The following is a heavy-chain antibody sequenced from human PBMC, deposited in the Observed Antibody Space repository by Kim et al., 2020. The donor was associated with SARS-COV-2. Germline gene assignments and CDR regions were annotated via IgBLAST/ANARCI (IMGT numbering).Heavy chain of an antibody. D-gene: IGHD3-3*01. CDR2: INPNSGGP. J-gene: IGHJ6*02. CDR1: GYTFTGYY. Sequence: ASVKVSCKASGYTFTGYYMHWVRQAPGQGLEWMGRINPNSGGPNYAQKFQGRVTMTRDTSISTAYMELSRLRSDDTAVYYCARDSSIFGVVITPLSYYYGMDVWGQGTPVTVSS. CDR3: ARDSSIFGVVITPLSYYYGMDV. V-gene: IGHV1-2*06.